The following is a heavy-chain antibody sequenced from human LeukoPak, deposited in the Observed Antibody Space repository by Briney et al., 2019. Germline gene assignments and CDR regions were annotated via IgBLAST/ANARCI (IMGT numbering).Heavy chain of an antibody. CDR2: ISGSGAST. CDR3: AKDLFPHGDAYTPGY. Sequence: PGGSLRLSCAASGFTFSSYAMSWVRQAPGKGLEWVSAISGSGASTYYADSVKGRFTISRDNFENTLYLQMNSLRADDTAVYYCAKDLFPHGDAYTPGYWGQGTLVTVSS. D-gene: IGHD5-24*01. V-gene: IGHV3-23*01. CDR1: GFTFSSYA. J-gene: IGHJ4*02.